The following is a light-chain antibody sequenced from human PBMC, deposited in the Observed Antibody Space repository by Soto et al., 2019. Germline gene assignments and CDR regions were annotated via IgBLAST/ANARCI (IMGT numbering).Light chain of an antibody. J-gene: IGKJ1*01. CDR2: RAS. CDR3: QQYGSSPWT. V-gene: IGKV3-20*01. CDR1: QSVSSSF. Sequence: EIVLTQSRGTLSLSPGERATLSCRASQSVSSSFLAWYQQKPGQAPRLLIYRASSRATGIPDRFSGSGSGTDFTLTISGLEPEDFAVYYCQQYGSSPWTFGQGTKVEIK.